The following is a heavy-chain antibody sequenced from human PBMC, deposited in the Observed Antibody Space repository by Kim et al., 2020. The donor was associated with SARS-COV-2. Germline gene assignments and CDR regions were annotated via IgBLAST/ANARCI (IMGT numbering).Heavy chain of an antibody. J-gene: IGHJ6*02. Sequence: GGSLRLSCAASGFTFSGSAMHWVRQASGKGLEWVGRIRSKANSYATAYAASVKGRFTISRDDSKNTAYLQMNSLKTEDTAMYYCTVHDYGDYYYYYGMDVWGQGTTVTDAS. CDR1: GFTFSGSA. V-gene: IGHV3-73*01. CDR3: TVHDYGDYYYYYGMDV. CDR2: IRSKANSYAT. D-gene: IGHD4-17*01.